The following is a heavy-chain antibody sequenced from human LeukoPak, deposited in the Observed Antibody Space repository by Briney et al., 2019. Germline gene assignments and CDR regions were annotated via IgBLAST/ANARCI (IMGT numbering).Heavy chain of an antibody. J-gene: IGHJ4*02. CDR3: VRGTGY. CDR2: ISSNGDNT. Sequence: GGSLRLSCSVSGFTFSTYVMHWVRQAPGKGLEYVSAISSNGDNTYYADSVKGRFTISRDNSKNTLYLQMSSLRADDTAVYYCVRGTGYWGQGTLVTVSS. V-gene: IGHV3-64D*06. CDR1: GFTFSTYV.